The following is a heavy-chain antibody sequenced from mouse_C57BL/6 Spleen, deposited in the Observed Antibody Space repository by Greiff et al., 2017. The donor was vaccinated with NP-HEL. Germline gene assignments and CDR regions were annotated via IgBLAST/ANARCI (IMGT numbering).Heavy chain of an antibody. CDR1: GYTFTSYG. J-gene: IGHJ2*01. Sequence: VKLMESGAELARPGASVKLSCKASGYTFTSYGISWVKQRTGQGLEWIGEIYPRSGNTYYNEKFKGKATLTADKSSSTAYMELRSLTSEDSAVYFCARRYYGSSYPFDYWGQGTTLTVSS. V-gene: IGHV1-81*01. D-gene: IGHD1-1*01. CDR3: ARRYYGSSYPFDY. CDR2: IYPRSGNT.